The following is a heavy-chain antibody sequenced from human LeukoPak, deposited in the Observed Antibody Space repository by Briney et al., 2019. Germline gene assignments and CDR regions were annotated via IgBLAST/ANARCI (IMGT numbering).Heavy chain of an antibody. CDR1: GGSFSGYY. J-gene: IGHJ4*02. CDR2: INHSGST. D-gene: IGHD5-18*01. CDR3: AKVGSDYGYMWFDY. V-gene: IGHV4-34*01. Sequence: SETLSLTCAVYGGSFSGYYWSWIRQPPGKGLEWIGEINHSGSTNYNPSLKSRVTISVDTSKNQFSLKLSSVTAADTAVYYCAKVGSDYGYMWFDYWGQGTLVTVSS.